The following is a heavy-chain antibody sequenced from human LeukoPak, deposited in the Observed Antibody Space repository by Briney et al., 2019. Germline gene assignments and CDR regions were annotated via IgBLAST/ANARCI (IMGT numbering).Heavy chain of an antibody. CDR2: IYYSGST. J-gene: IGHJ6*03. V-gene: IGHV4-39*01. Sequence: PSETLPLTCTVSGGSISSSTYYWGWIRQPPEKGLDWIGTIYYSGSTYYNPSLKSRVAISVDTSKNQFSLKLSSVTAADTAVYYCARLRGETARGYSGYDMNYYYYYYMDVWGKGTTVTVSS. D-gene: IGHD5-12*01. CDR1: GGSISSSTYY. CDR3: ARLRGETARGYSGYDMNYYYYYYMDV.